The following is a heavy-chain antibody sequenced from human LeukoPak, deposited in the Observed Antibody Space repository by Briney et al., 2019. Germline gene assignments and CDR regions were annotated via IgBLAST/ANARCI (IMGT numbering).Heavy chain of an antibody. Sequence: SGPTLLKPPQPLTLISTLPGPSLNTPGVGVGWSPQPPGKVLEWLAPLSSGDDKRYNPSLKTRLTITKDTSKNQVVLTVTNMDPVDTATYYCAKAGYGSGSYLRYYYYGMDVWGQGTTVTVSS. D-gene: IGHD3-10*01. CDR3: AKAGYGSGSYLRYYYYGMDV. CDR2: LSSGDDK. J-gene: IGHJ6*02. CDR1: GPSLNTPGVG. V-gene: IGHV2-5*02.